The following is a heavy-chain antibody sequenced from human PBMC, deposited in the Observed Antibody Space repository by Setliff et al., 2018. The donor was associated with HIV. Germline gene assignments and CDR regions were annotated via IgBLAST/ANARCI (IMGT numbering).Heavy chain of an antibody. CDR3: TSALADYAYWYFDY. V-gene: IGHV3-49*04. Sequence: GGSLRLSCTVSGFTFGDYTMSWVRQAPGKGLEWVGFIRSKTYGGTTEYAASVKGRFTTSRDDSKSIAYLQMNSLKTEDTAVYYCTSALADYAYWYFDYWGQGTLVTVSS. D-gene: IGHD2-8*02. CDR2: IRSKTYGGTT. J-gene: IGHJ4*02. CDR1: GFTFGDYT.